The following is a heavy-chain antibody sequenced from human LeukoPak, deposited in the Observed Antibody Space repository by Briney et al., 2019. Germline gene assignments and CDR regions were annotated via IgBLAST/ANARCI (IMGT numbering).Heavy chain of an antibody. Sequence: ASVKVSCKASGYTFTSYFIHWVRQAPGQGLEWMGIINPSGGSTNYAQKFQGRVTMTRDTSTSTVYMELSSLRSEDTAVYYCATAKFGGNSYFDYWGQGTLVTVSS. D-gene: IGHD4-23*01. CDR3: ATAKFGGNSYFDY. CDR1: GYTFTSYF. V-gene: IGHV1-46*01. J-gene: IGHJ4*02. CDR2: INPSGGST.